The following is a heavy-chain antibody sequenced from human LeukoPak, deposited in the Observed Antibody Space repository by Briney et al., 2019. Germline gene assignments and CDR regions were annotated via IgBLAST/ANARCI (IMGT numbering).Heavy chain of an antibody. CDR2: ISYDGSNK. Sequence: GGSLRLSCAASGFTFSSYAMHWVRQAPGKGLEWVAVISYDGSNKYYADSVKGRFTISRDNSKNTLYLQMNSLRAEDTAVYYCAKGGLSSSSNWFDPWGQGTLVTVSS. CDR1: GFTFSSYA. CDR3: AKGGLSSSSNWFDP. J-gene: IGHJ5*02. V-gene: IGHV3-30-3*01. D-gene: IGHD6-6*01.